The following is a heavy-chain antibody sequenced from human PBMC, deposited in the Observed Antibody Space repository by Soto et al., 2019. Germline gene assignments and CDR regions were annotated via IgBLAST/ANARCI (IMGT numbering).Heavy chain of an antibody. J-gene: IGHJ4*02. CDR2: ISGSGGST. CDR3: AKDSRQWLVQDY. CDR1: GFTFSSYA. V-gene: IGHV3-23*01. Sequence: GGSLRLFCAASGFTFSSYAMSWVRQAPGKGLEWVSAISGSGGSTYYADSVKGRFTISRDNSKNTLYLQMNSLRAEDTAVYYCAKDSRQWLVQDYWGQGTLVTVSS. D-gene: IGHD6-19*01.